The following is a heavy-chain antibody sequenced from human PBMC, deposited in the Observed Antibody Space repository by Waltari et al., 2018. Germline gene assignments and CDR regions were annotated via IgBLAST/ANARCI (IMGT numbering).Heavy chain of an antibody. V-gene: IGHV1-69*08. D-gene: IGHD3-10*01. CDR3: AGDSGDGEGDWYFDL. CDR2: IIPILGIA. Sequence: QVQLVQSGAEVKKPGSSVKVSCKASGGTFSSYTISWVRQAPGQGLEWMGRIIPILGIANYAQKFQGRVTSTADKSTSTAYMELSSRRSEDTAVYYCAGDSGDGEGDWYFDLWGRGTLVTVSS. CDR1: GGTFSSYT. J-gene: IGHJ2*01.